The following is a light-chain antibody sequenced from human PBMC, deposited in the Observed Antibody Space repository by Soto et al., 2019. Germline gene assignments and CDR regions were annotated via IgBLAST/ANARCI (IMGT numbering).Light chain of an antibody. CDR1: QSISPY. V-gene: IGKV3-11*01. J-gene: IGKJ4*02. CDR3: QRRSNWRTVLT. Sequence: EIVLTQSPATLSLSPGEIATLSCRASQSISPYLAWYQQKPGQGTRPLIYDVSKRAAGVPARFSGSGSGTYFSLTISILEPQACAGYNCQRRSNWRTVLTFGGGTKVEI. CDR2: DVS.